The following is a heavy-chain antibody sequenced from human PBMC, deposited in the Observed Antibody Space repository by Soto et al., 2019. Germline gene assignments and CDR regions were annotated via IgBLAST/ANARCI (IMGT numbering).Heavy chain of an antibody. D-gene: IGHD5-12*01. CDR2: ISYDGSNK. J-gene: IGHJ6*02. CDR1: GFTFSSYA. CDR3: ARDRRDGYNHYYGMDV. Sequence: QVQLVESGGGVVQPGRSLRLSCAASGFTFSSYAMHWVRQAPGKGLEWVAVISYDGSNKYYADSVKGRFTISRDNSKNXLYLQMNSLRAEDTAVYYCARDRRDGYNHYYGMDVWGQGTTVTVSS. V-gene: IGHV3-30-3*01.